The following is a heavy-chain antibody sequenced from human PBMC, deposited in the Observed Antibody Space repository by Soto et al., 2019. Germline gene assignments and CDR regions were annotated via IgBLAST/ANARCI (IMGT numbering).Heavy chain of an antibody. CDR3: ARQYCSGTSCYWYFDF. V-gene: IGHV1-46*01. J-gene: IGHJ4*02. Sequence: QVRLVQSGAEVQRPGASLNISCQATGYQFTGSYLHWMRRAPGHGLQWMGMINPDTGSTTYAETFPGRVAMSTERSAGTVYLGLGSLRSDDTATYYCARQYCSGTSCYWYFDFWGQGTLVTASS. CDR2: INPDTGST. CDR1: GYQFTGSY. D-gene: IGHD2-2*01.